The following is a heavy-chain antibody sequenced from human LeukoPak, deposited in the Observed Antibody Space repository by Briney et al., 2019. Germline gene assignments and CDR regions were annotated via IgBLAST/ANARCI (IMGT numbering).Heavy chain of an antibody. CDR3: ARDLNWYSGYLFDY. V-gene: IGHV4-4*07. Sequence: SETLSLTCTVSGGSISSYYWSWIQQPAGKGLEWIGRIYTSGSTNYKASLKSRVTMSVDTSKNQFSLKLSSVTAADTAVYYCARDLNWYSGYLFDYWGQGTLVTVSS. J-gene: IGHJ4*02. CDR2: IYTSGST. CDR1: GGSISSYY. D-gene: IGHD5-12*01.